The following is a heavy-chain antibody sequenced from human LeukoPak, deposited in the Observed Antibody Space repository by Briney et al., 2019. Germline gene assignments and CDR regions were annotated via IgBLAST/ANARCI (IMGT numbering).Heavy chain of an antibody. D-gene: IGHD2-21*01. V-gene: IGHV3-53*01. CDR2: IYSGGST. CDR1: GFSFSRHG. Sequence: GGSLRLSCVASGFSFSRHGMNWVRQAPGKGLEWVSVIYSGGSTYYADSVKGRFTTPRDISKNTLYLQMNSLRAEDTAVYYCASVNGDGAEYFQHWGQGTLVTVSS. CDR3: ASVNGDGAEYFQH. J-gene: IGHJ1*01.